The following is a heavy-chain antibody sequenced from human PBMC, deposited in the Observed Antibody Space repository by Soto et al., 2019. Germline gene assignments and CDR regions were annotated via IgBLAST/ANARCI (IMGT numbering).Heavy chain of an antibody. D-gene: IGHD6-6*01. CDR3: ARDPHFDGSSSFGSLGNWFDP. CDR1: GDSVSSNSAA. CDR2: TYYRSKWYN. J-gene: IGHJ5*02. Sequence: PSQTLSLTCAISGDSVSSNSAAWNWIRQSPSRGLEWLGRTYYRSKWYNDYAVSVKSRITINPDTSKNQFSLQLNSVTPEDTAVYYCARDPHFDGSSSFGSLGNWFDPRGQGTLVTVSS. V-gene: IGHV6-1*01.